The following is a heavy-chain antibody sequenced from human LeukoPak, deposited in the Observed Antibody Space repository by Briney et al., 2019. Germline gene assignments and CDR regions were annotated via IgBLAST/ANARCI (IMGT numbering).Heavy chain of an antibody. V-gene: IGHV1-2*02. D-gene: IGHD3-16*01. Sequence: VASVKVSCKASGYTFTNYYMHWVRQAPGQGLEWMGWINPNSGDTNYAQKFQGRVTMTRDTSISTAYMELSRLRSDDTAVYYCARVRYRLAETYIDYWGQGTLVTVSS. J-gene: IGHJ4*02. CDR1: GYTFTNYY. CDR2: INPNSGDT. CDR3: ARVRYRLAETYIDY.